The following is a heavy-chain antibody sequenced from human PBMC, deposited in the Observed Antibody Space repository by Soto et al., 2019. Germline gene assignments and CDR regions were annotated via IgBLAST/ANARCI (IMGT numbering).Heavy chain of an antibody. V-gene: IGHV1-69*13. CDR3: ARSGKEATVTHYFDY. Sequence: ASVKVSCKASGGTFSSYAISWVRQAPGQGLEWMGGIIPIFGTANYAQKFQGRVTITADESTSTAYMELSSLRSEDTAVYYCARSGKEATVTHYFDYWGQGTLVTVS. J-gene: IGHJ4*02. CDR2: IIPIFGTA. D-gene: IGHD4-17*01. CDR1: GGTFSSYA.